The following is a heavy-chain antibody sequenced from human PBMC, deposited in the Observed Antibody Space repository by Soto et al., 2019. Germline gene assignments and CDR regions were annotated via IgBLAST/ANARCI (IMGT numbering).Heavy chain of an antibody. J-gene: IGHJ6*02. Sequence: GSLRLSCSAARFTFSSYGMHWVRQAPGRGLGWVAVIWYDGSNEFYADSVKGRFTISRDNSENTLYLQMNSLRAEDTAVYYCARECRYFDWLSSSYYYGMDAWGQGTPVTVSS. CDR2: IWYDGSNE. CDR1: RFTFSSYG. V-gene: IGHV3-33*01. CDR3: ARECRYFDWLSSSYYYGMDA. D-gene: IGHD3-9*01.